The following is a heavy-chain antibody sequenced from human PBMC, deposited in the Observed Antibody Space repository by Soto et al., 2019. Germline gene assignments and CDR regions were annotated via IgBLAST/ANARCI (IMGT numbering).Heavy chain of an antibody. CDR3: ARYVSSRYNNWIDP. CDR1: GFTFSSYG. D-gene: IGHD6-13*01. CDR2: IWYDGGEK. J-gene: IGHJ5*02. V-gene: IGHV3-33*01. Sequence: QVQLVESGGGVVQPGGSLRLSCAASGFTFSSYGMHWVRQAPGKGLEWVAVIWYDGGEKHYADSVKGRFTISRDNSKNTLSLQMNNLSAEDTAVYYCARYVSSRYNNWIDPWGQGTLVTVSS.